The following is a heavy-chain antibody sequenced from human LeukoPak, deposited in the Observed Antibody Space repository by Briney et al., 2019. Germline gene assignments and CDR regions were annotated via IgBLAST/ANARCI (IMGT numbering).Heavy chain of an antibody. CDR3: ARGAVLWFRPKLYYYYMDV. CDR1: GGSFSGYY. D-gene: IGHD3-10*01. Sequence: SETLSLTCAVYGGSFSGYYWSWIRQPPGKGREWIGEINHSGSTNYNPSHKSRVTISVDTSKNQFSLKLSSVTAAVTAVYYCARGAVLWFRPKLYYYYMDVWGKGTSVSVSS. CDR2: INHSGST. V-gene: IGHV4-34*01. J-gene: IGHJ6*03.